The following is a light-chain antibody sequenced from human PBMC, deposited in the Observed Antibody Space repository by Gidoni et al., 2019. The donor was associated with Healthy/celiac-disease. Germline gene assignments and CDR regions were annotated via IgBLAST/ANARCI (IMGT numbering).Light chain of an antibody. Sequence: DIVLTQSPATLSLSPGERATLSCRASQSVSSYLAWYQQKPGQAPRLLIYDASNRATGIPARFSGSGSGTDFTLTISSLEPEDFAVYYCQQRSNWPSTFGQXTKLEIK. CDR3: QQRSNWPST. CDR2: DAS. V-gene: IGKV3-11*01. J-gene: IGKJ2*01. CDR1: QSVSSY.